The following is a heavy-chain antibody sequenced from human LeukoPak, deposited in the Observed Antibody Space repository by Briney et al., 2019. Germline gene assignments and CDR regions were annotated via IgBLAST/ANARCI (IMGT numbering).Heavy chain of an antibody. CDR2: ISDTSTYI. CDR1: GFTFSSYS. D-gene: IGHD3-22*01. J-gene: IGHJ4*02. Sequence: GGSLRLSCAASGFTFSSYSMNWVRQAPGKGLEWVSYISDTSTYIYYADSVKGRFTISRDNSKNTLYLQMNSLRAEDTAVYYCAKDAYYYDSSGIDYWGQGTLVTVSS. CDR3: AKDAYYYDSSGIDY. V-gene: IGHV3-21*05.